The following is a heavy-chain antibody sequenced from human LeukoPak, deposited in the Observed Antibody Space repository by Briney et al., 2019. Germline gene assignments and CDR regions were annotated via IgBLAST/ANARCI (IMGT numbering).Heavy chain of an antibody. D-gene: IGHD3-16*01. CDR2: INPDGSIK. J-gene: IGHJ4*02. V-gene: IGHV3-7*01. CDR3: ARAVDVADY. Sequence: PGGSLRLSCVASGFTFGHHFMSWVRQAPGGGLGWVANINPDGSIKFHADSVKGRFTISRDNARNSVYLQMNSLRGEDTAVYYCARAVDVADYSGQGTLVAVSS. CDR1: GFTFGHHF.